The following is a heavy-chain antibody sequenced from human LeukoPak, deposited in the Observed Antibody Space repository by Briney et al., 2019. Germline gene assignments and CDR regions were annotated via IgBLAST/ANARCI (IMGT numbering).Heavy chain of an antibody. V-gene: IGHV1-46*01. CDR3: ARGPPNWGYDY. CDR2: INPTGGET. CDR1: GYTFTNYY. Sequence: ASVKVSCKASGYTFTNYYMHWVRQAPGQGLEWLGIINPTGGETSYAQKFQGRVTMTRDTSTSTVYMELSSLRSDDTAVYYCARGPPNWGYDYWGPGTLVTVSS. J-gene: IGHJ4*02. D-gene: IGHD7-27*01.